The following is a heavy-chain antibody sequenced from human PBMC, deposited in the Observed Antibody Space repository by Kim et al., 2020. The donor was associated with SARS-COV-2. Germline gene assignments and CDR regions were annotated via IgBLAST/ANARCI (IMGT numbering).Heavy chain of an antibody. CDR2: IYWDDDK. CDR3: ALSGDYYDDSSYPFDD. J-gene: IGHJ4*02. Sequence: SGPTLVNPTQTLTLTCTFSGFSLSSDEVGVGWIRQPPGKALEWLALIYWDDDKRFSPSLESRLSITKDTSKNQVVLTMSNVDPVDTATYFCALSGDYYDDSSYPFDDGSQGSLVTASS. CDR1: GFSLSSDEVG. V-gene: IGHV2-5*02. D-gene: IGHD3-22*01.